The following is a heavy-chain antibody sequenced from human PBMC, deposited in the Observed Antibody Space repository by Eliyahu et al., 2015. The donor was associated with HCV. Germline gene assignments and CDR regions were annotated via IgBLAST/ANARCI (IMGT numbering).Heavy chain of an antibody. V-gene: IGHV3-23*01. CDR2: ISGSADRT. CDR1: IQFQQLC. Sequence: DVHLLESGGGLVHAGGVPETLLYSLWIQFQQLCXGLGRAGPAMGGEGVSVISGSADRTFYADSVKGRFFISGDNXKNTLYMQMNSLRAEDTAVYYCARDLRLYNFWAEYYFDYWGQGTLVTVSS. J-gene: IGHJ4*02. CDR3: ARDLRLYNFWAEYYFDY. D-gene: IGHD1-1*01.